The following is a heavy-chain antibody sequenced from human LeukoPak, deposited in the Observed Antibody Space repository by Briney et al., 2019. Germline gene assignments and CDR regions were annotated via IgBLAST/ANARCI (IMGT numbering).Heavy chain of an antibody. CDR1: GGSISSGGYF. V-gene: IGHV4-30-4*01. D-gene: IGHD3-22*01. Sequence: PSETLSLTCTVSGGSISSGGYFWSWIRQPPGKGLEWIGYIYDRGSTFYNPSLKSRVSISLDMPKSQFSLKLSSVTAADTAVYYCARELYYFESGGPPWGDAFDIWGQGTTVIVSS. CDR3: ARELYYFESGGPPWGDAFDI. J-gene: IGHJ3*02. CDR2: IYDRGST.